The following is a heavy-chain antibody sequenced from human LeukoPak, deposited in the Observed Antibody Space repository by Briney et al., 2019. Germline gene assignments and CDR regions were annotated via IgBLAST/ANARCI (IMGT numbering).Heavy chain of an antibody. CDR3: ARLGPGNSEVDY. D-gene: IGHD4-23*01. J-gene: IGHJ4*02. V-gene: IGHV4-34*01. CDR2: INHSGST. CDR1: GGSFSGYY. Sequence: SETLSLTCAVYGGSFSGYYWSWIRQPPGKGLEWIGEINHSGSTNYNPSLKSRVTISVDTSKNQFSLKLSSVTAADTAVYYCARLGPGNSEVDYWGQGTLVTVSS.